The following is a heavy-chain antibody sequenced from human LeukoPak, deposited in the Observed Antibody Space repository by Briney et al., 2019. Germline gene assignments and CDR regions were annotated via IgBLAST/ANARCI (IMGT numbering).Heavy chain of an antibody. CDR1: GGSISSGSYY. CDR3: ARAVGSSGWYALDY. D-gene: IGHD6-19*01. J-gene: IGHJ4*02. V-gene: IGHV4-61*10. Sequence: SETLSLTCTVSGGSISSGSYYWSWIRQPAGKGLEWIGYIYYSGSTNYNPSLKSRVTISVDTSKNQFSLKLSSVTAADTAVYYCARAVGSSGWYALDYWGQGTLVTVSS. CDR2: IYYSGST.